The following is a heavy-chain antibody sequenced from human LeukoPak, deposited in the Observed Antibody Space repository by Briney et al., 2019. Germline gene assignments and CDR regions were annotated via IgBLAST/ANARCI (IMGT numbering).Heavy chain of an antibody. V-gene: IGHV4-34*01. Sequence: PSETLSLTCAVYGGSFSGYYWSWIRQPPGKGLEWIGEINHSGSTNYNPSLKSRVTISVDTSKNQFSLKLSSVTAADTAVYYCATSSTSLGAFDIWGQGTMVTVSS. CDR3: ATSSTSLGAFDI. J-gene: IGHJ3*02. CDR1: GGSFSGYY. D-gene: IGHD2-2*01. CDR2: INHSGST.